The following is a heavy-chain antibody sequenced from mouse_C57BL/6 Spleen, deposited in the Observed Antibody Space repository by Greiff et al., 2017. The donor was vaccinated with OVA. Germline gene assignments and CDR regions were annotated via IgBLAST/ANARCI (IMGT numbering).Heavy chain of an antibody. CDR2: INPNNGGT. CDR1: GYTFTDYY. Sequence: EVQLQQSGPELVKPGASVKISCKASGYTFTDYYMNWVKQSHGKSLEWIGDINPNNGGTSYNQKFKGKATLTVDKSSSTAYMELRSLTSEDSAVYYCARSPRWALGGFAYWGQGTLVTVSA. V-gene: IGHV1-26*01. CDR3: ARSPRWALGGFAY. D-gene: IGHD3-1*01. J-gene: IGHJ3*01.